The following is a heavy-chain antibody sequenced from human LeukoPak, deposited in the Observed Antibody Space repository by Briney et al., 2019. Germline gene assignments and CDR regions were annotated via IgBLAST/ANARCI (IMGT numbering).Heavy chain of an antibody. CDR1: GFIFPNYA. CDR3: ARGPSGYHNT. D-gene: IGHD5-12*01. Sequence: GGSLRLSCVASGFIFPNYAMSWVRQAPGKGLEWVSAIGGSGTNTYYPHSVKGRFTISRDNSKNTLYLQMNSLRAEDTAVYYCARGPSGYHNTGGQGTLVTVSS. V-gene: IGHV3-23*01. J-gene: IGHJ4*02. CDR2: IGGSGTNT.